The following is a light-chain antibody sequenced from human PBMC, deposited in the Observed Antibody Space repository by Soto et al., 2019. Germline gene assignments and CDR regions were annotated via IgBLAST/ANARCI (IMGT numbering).Light chain of an antibody. V-gene: IGLV2-8*01. J-gene: IGLJ3*02. CDR3: SSYAGSNNLV. CDR2: EVS. Sequence: QSALTQPASASGSPRQSVTISCTGTSSDVGGYNYVSWYQQHPGKAPKLMIYEVSKRPSGVPDRFSASKSGNTASLTVSGLQAEDEADYYCSSYAGSNNLVFGGGTKVTVL. CDR1: SSDVGGYNY.